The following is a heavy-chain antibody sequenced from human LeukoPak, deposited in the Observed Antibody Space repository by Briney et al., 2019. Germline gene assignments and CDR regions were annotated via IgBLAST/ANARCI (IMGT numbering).Heavy chain of an antibody. D-gene: IGHD5-18*01. V-gene: IGHV3-7*01. J-gene: IGHJ4*02. CDR2: IKQDGGEK. CDR1: GFNFSSYW. Sequence: GGSLRLSCAASGFNFSSYWMNWVRQAPGKGLEWVANIKQDGGEKYYVDSVKDRFTISRDNAKKTVILQMNSLRVEDTAVYYCARDLSGVTGYTYGRGIDYWGQGTLVTVSS. CDR3: ARDLSGVTGYTYGRGIDY.